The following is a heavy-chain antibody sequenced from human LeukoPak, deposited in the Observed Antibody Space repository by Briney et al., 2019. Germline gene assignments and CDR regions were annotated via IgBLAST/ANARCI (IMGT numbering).Heavy chain of an antibody. Sequence: NPSETLSLTCTVSGGSISSYYWSWIRQPPEKGLEWIGYIYYSGSTNYNPSLKSRVTISVDTSKNQFSLKLSSVTAADTAVYYCARNADDFWSGYYMFDYWGQGTLVTVSS. V-gene: IGHV4-59*01. D-gene: IGHD3-3*01. CDR3: ARNADDFWSGYYMFDY. CDR2: IYYSGST. CDR1: GGSISSYY. J-gene: IGHJ4*02.